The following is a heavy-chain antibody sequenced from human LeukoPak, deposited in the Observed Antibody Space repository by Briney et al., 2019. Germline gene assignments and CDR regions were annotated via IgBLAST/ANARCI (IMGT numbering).Heavy chain of an antibody. D-gene: IGHD1-26*01. J-gene: IGHJ3*02. Sequence: PSETLSLTCTVSGYSISSGYYWGWIRQPPGKGLEWIGSIYYSGSTYYNPSLKSRVTISVDTSKNQFSLKLSSVTAADTAVYYCARAGRWEGRPHAFDIWGQGTMVAVSS. V-gene: IGHV4-38-2*02. CDR2: IYYSGST. CDR3: ARAGRWEGRPHAFDI. CDR1: GYSISSGYY.